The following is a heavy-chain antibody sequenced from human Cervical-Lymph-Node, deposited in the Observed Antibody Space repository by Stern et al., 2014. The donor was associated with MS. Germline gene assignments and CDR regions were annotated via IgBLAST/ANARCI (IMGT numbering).Heavy chain of an antibody. CDR3: ARDYSALDS. D-gene: IGHD2-15*01. CDR2: IIPILATA. V-gene: IGHV1-69*06. J-gene: IGHJ4*02. CDR1: GGTFGNYG. Sequence: VQLVESGAEMKKPGSSLKVSCKASGGTFGNYGITWVRQAPGQGLEWMGGIIPILATANYAQQFQGRVTMTADKSTSTAYMELSRLTSEDTAIYYCARDYSALDSWGQGTLVTVSS.